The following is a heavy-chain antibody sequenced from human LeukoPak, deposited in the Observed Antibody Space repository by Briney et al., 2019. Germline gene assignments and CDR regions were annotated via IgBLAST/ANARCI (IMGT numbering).Heavy chain of an antibody. Sequence: PGGSLRLSCAASGFTFSSYAMSWVRQAPGKGLEWVSAISGSGGSTYYADSVKGRFTISRDNSKNTLYLQMNSLRAEDTAVYYCAKVHRQRLPPMEYFDLWGRGTLVTVSS. CDR1: GFTFSSYA. CDR3: AKVHRQRLPPMEYFDL. D-gene: IGHD6-25*01. CDR2: ISGSGGST. J-gene: IGHJ2*01. V-gene: IGHV3-23*01.